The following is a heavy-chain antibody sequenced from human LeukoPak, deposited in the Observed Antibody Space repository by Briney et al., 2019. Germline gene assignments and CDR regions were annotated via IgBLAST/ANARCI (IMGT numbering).Heavy chain of an antibody. D-gene: IGHD3-16*01. CDR1: GFPFSDYY. CDR3: AMSGIIDY. Sequence: GSLRLSCAASGFPFSDYYMSWIRQAPGKGLEWVSYISNSNTYTNYADSVKGRFTISRDNAKNSLYLQMNSLRAEDTAVYYCAMSGIIDYWGQGTLVTVSS. CDR2: ISNSNTYT. J-gene: IGHJ4*02. V-gene: IGHV3-11*06.